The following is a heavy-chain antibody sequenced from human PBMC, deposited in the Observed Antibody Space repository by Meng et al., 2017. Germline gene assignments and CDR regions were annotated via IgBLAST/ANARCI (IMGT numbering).Heavy chain of an antibody. D-gene: IGHD2-2*02. CDR3: ARELYLAEFNP. J-gene: IGHJ5*02. CDR1: GFTFSSYA. Sequence: VQLVESGGGVVQPGRSLGLSCAASGFTFSSYAMHWVRQAPGKGLEWVAVISYDGSNKYYADSVKGRFTISRDNSKNTLYLQMNSLRAEDTAVYYCARELYLAEFNPWGQGTLVTVSS. V-gene: IGHV3-30*01. CDR2: ISYDGSNK.